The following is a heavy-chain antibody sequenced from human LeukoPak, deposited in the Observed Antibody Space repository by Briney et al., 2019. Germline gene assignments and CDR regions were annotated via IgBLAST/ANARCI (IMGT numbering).Heavy chain of an antibody. V-gene: IGHV3-23*01. J-gene: IGHJ6*04. D-gene: IGHD5-18*01. Sequence: PGGSLRLSCAASGFTFSSYAMSWVRQAPGKGLEWVSAISGSGGSTYYADSVKGRFTISRDNSKNTLYLQMNSLRAEDTAVYYCAKRVQLWLHYYYYGMDVWGKGTTVTVSS. CDR3: AKRVQLWLHYYYYGMDV. CDR1: GFTFSSYA. CDR2: ISGSGGST.